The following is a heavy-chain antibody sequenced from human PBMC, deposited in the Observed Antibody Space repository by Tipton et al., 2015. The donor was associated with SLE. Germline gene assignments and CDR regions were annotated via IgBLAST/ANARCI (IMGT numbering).Heavy chain of an antibody. CDR3: ARGGGSYYDY. D-gene: IGHD1-26*01. Sequence: TLSLTCTVSGGSISGYYWSWVRQPAGKGLEWIGRVYSSGSTIYNPSIKSRITLSLDTSKNQFSLRVNSVTAADTAVYYCARGGGSYYDYWGQGTLVIVSS. J-gene: IGHJ4*02. V-gene: IGHV4-4*07. CDR1: GGSISGYY. CDR2: VYSSGST.